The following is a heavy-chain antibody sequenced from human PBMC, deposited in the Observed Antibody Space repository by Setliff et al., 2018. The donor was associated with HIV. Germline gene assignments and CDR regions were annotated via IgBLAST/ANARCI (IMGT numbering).Heavy chain of an antibody. CDR3: ARDQTGVAAAAFGGGSAWSDEGFDI. Sequence: RASVKVSCKTSGGTLSNYVITWVRQAPGQGLEWMGMIIPMYNIPAYAQMFQGRVTFTADESTSTAYMELSSLSSEDTAVYYCARDQTGVAAAAFGGGSAWSDEGFDIWGQGTMVTVSS. D-gene: IGHD6-13*01. J-gene: IGHJ3*02. CDR1: GGTLSNYV. CDR2: IIPMYNIP. V-gene: IGHV1-69*13.